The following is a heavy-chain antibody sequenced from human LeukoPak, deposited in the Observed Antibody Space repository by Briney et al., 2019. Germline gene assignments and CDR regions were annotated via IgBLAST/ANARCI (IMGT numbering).Heavy chain of an antibody. CDR3: ARDHGLRDYYDSSGFDY. CDR2: VSHDGSDK. V-gene: IGHV3-30*04. Sequence: PGGSLRLSCVVSGFTFSRFAMHWVRQAPGNGLEWVAVVSHDGSDKYYADSVKGRFTISRDNSKNTLYLQMNSLRAEDTAVYYCARDHGLRDYYDSSGFDYWGQGTLVTVSS. D-gene: IGHD3-22*01. CDR1: GFTFSRFA. J-gene: IGHJ4*02.